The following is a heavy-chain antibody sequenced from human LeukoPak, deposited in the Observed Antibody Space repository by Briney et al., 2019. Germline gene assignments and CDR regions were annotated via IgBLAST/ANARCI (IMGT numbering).Heavy chain of an antibody. D-gene: IGHD6-13*01. Sequence: GGSLRLSCAASGFTFDDYAMHWVRQGPGKGLEWVSGISWNSGSIGYADSVKGRFTISRDNAKNSLYLQMNSLRAEDTAFYYCAKDISLGFRWSTFDFWGQGTLVTVSS. CDR3: AKDISLGFRWSTFDF. J-gene: IGHJ4*02. CDR1: GFTFDDYA. V-gene: IGHV3-9*01. CDR2: ISWNSGSI.